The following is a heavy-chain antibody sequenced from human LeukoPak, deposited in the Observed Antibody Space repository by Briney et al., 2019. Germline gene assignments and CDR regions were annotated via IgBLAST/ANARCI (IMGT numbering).Heavy chain of an antibody. CDR2: ISYDGNSK. D-gene: IGHD1-14*01. CDR1: GFTISNCG. V-gene: IGHV3-30*03. CDR3: ARVTTPYSYYYYYYMDV. Sequence: GGSLRLSCAASGFTISNCGMHWVRQAPGMSLEWVAMISYDGNSKYYGDSMRGRFTISRDNAKNALYLQMNSLRAEDTAVYYCARVTTPYSYYYYYYMDVWGKGTTVTVSS. J-gene: IGHJ6*03.